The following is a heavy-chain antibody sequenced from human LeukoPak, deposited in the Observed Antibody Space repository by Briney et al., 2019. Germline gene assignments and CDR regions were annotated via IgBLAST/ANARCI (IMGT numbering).Heavy chain of an antibody. Sequence: GGSLKLSCAASGFTFSGSAMHWVRQASGKGLEWVGRIRSKANSYATAYAASVKGRFTISRDDSKNTAHLQMNSLKTEDTAVYYCTSQGYCSGGSCYSGRYWGQGTLVTVSS. V-gene: IGHV3-73*01. CDR1: GFTFSGSA. CDR3: TSQGYCSGGSCYSGRY. CDR2: IRSKANSYAT. J-gene: IGHJ4*02. D-gene: IGHD2-15*01.